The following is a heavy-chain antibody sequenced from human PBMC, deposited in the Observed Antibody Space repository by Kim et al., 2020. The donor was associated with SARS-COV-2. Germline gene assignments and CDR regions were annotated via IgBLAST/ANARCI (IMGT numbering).Heavy chain of an antibody. CDR3: ARANFDCWSCLDL. J-gene: IGHJ5*02. Sequence: SETLSLTCTVSGGSISSDGYYWTWIRQHSGKGLDWVGYINHSGSTYYNPSLKSRLTITKDTSKTQFSLKLTSVSAADTAVYYCARANFDCWSCLDLWGRGSVDPVST. CDR2: INHSGST. V-gene: IGHV4-31*03. D-gene: IGHD3-3*01. CDR1: GGSISSDGYY.